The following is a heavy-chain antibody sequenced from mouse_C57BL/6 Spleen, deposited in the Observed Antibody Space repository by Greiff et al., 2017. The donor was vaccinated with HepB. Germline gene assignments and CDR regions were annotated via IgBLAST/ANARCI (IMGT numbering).Heavy chain of an antibody. CDR2: FYPGSGSI. CDR3: ARHEDECYGNYAWFAY. V-gene: IGHV1-62-2*01. CDR1: GYTFTEYT. J-gene: IGHJ3*01. Sequence: QVHVKQSGAELVKPGASVKLSCKASGYTFTEYTIHWVKQRSGQGLEWIGWFYPGSGSIKYNEKFKDKATLTADKSSSTVYMELSRLTSEDSAVYFCARHEDECYGNYAWFAYWGQGTLVTVSA. D-gene: IGHD2-1*01.